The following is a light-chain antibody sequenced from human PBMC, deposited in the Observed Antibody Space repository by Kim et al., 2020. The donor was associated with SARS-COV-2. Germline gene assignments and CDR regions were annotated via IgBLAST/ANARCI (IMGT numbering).Light chain of an antibody. V-gene: IGLV3-19*01. J-gene: IGLJ2*01. CDR3: NSRDSNDNVV. CDR1: SLRSYY. Sequence: SSELTQDPAVSVALGQTVRITCQGDSLRSYYATWYQQKPGQAPIVVIYGKNNRPSGIPDRFSGSSSGNTASLTITGTQAGVEADYYCNSRDSNDNVVFGG. CDR2: GKN.